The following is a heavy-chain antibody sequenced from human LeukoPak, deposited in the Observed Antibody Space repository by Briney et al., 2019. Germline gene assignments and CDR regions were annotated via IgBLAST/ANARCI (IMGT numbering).Heavy chain of an antibody. Sequence: AGGSLRLSCAASGFTFSSYDMSWVRQAPGKGLEWVSAISGSGGSTYYADSVKGRFTISRDNSKNTLYLQMNSLRAEDTAVYYCAKDRNDFWSGYSHANWFDPWGQGTLVTVSS. CDR1: GFTFSSYD. CDR2: ISGSGGST. J-gene: IGHJ5*02. CDR3: AKDRNDFWSGYSHANWFDP. V-gene: IGHV3-23*01. D-gene: IGHD3-3*01.